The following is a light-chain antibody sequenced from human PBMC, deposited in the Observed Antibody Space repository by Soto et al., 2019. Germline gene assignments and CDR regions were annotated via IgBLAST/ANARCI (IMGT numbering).Light chain of an antibody. V-gene: IGKV1-39*01. J-gene: IGKJ4*01. CDR3: QQSYSFPT. CDR1: ESISTQ. Sequence: DIQMTQSPSSLSASVGDRVTITCRASESISTQLNWYQQKPGKAPNLLIYDASTLQSGVPSRFSGSGSGTDISLTISSLQPEDFASYYCQQSYSFPTFGGGTKVEN. CDR2: DAS.